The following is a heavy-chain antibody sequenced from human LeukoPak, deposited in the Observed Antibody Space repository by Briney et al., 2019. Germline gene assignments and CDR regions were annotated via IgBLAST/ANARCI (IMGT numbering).Heavy chain of an antibody. D-gene: IGHD2-15*01. J-gene: IGHJ6*02. CDR3: VRGYSFGPYGMDV. V-gene: IGHV3-64D*09. Sequence: GGSLRLSCSASGFTFSLYAMHWVRQAPGKGLEYVSAISDSGGSTYYADSVKGRFTISRDNSKNTLYLQMSSLRAEDTAVYFCVRGYSFGPYGMDVWGQGTTVTVSS. CDR2: ISDSGGST. CDR1: GFTFSLYA.